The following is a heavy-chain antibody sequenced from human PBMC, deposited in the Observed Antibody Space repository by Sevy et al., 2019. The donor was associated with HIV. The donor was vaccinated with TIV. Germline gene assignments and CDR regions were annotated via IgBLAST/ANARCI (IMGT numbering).Heavy chain of an antibody. CDR3: AREADYYGSGSSYYFDY. CDR1: GFTVSSNY. V-gene: IGHV3-53*01. CDR2: VYSGGSR. J-gene: IGHJ4*02. Sequence: GGSLRLSCAASGFTVSSNYMSWVRQAPGKGLEWVSVVYSGGSRYHADSVRGRFSISRDNSENTLYLQMNSLRAEDTAVYYCAREADYYGSGSSYYFDYWGQGTLVTVSS. D-gene: IGHD3-10*01.